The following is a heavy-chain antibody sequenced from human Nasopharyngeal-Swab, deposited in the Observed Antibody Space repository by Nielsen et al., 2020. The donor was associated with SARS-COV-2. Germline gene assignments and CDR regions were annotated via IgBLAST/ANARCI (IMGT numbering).Heavy chain of an antibody. J-gene: IGHJ3*02. V-gene: IGHV1-8*01. CDR3: ARGVTGTVVVPAATDGGGGDDAFDI. CDR2: MNPNSGNT. Sequence: WVRQAPGQGLKWMGWMNPNSGNTGYAQKFQGRVTMTRNTSISTAYMELSSLRSEDTAVYYCARGVTGTVVVPAATDGGGGDDAFDIWGQGTMVTVSS. D-gene: IGHD2-2*01.